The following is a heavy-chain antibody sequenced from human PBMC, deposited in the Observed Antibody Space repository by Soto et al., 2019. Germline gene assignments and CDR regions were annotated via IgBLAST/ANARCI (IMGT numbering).Heavy chain of an antibody. CDR3: ARDGVWSWIGWFDP. CDR1: GYTFTSYG. V-gene: IGHV1-18*04. CDR2: ISAYNGNT. J-gene: IGHJ5*02. D-gene: IGHD2-8*01. Sequence: QVQLVQSGAEVKKPGASVNVSCKASGYTFTSYGISWVRQAPGQGLEWMAWISAYNGNTNYAQKLQGRVTMTTDTSTITADLELRSWIADDTAVYYWARDGVWSWIGWFDPWGQGTLVTVSS.